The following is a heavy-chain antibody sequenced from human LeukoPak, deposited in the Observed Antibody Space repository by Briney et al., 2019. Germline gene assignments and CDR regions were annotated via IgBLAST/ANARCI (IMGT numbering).Heavy chain of an antibody. D-gene: IGHD6-19*01. J-gene: IGHJ6*04. Sequence: PGRSLRLSCAASGFTFSSYGMHWVRQAPGKGLEWVAVISYDGSNKYYADSVKGRFTISRDNSKNTLYLQMNSLRAEGTAVYYCAKDRGGSGCPRFNYYYGMDVWGKGTTVTVSS. CDR3: AKDRGGSGCPRFNYYYGMDV. CDR2: ISYDGSNK. CDR1: GFTFSSYG. V-gene: IGHV3-30*18.